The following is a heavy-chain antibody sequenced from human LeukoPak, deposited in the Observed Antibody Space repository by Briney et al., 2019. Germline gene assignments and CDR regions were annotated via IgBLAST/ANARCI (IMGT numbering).Heavy chain of an antibody. Sequence: GGSLRPSCTASGFTFSGYSMNWIRQAPGKGLEWVSSFGTRSTSVYHAGSVKGRFAISRDNAKNSLYLQMNSLRAEDTALYYCAREVSEGFDFWGQGTLVTVPS. CDR2: FGTRSTSV. V-gene: IGHV3-21*01. CDR3: AREVSEGFDF. D-gene: IGHD3-22*01. CDR1: GFTFSGYS. J-gene: IGHJ4*02.